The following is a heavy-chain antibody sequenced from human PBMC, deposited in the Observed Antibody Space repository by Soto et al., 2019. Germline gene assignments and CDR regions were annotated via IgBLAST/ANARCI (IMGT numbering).Heavy chain of an antibody. V-gene: IGHV4-39*01. J-gene: IGHJ6*02. CDR3: ARHKELLLASLSYGLDL. CDR1: GDFVSSSRYY. CDR2: IYYTGDT. D-gene: IGHD3-22*01. Sequence: SETLSRTCTVSGDFVSSSRYYWGWIRQPPGKGLEWIGSIYYTGDTFFNPSLKSRVTFSVDPSKNQFSLKLTSPTAADTAVYFCARHKELLLASLSYGLDLWGQGTTVTVSS.